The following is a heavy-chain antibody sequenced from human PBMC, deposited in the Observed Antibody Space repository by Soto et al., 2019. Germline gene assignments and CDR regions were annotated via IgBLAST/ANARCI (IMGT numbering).Heavy chain of an antibody. CDR3: ARDGNYDYIWGSYRGVGY. D-gene: IGHD3-16*02. CDR2: ISSSSSYI. J-gene: IGHJ4*02. CDR1: GFTFSSYS. V-gene: IGHV3-21*01. Sequence: EVQLVESGGGLVKPGGSLRLSCAASGFTFSSYSMNWVRQAPGKGLEWVSSISSSSSYIYYADSVKGRFTISRDNAKNSLYLQMNSLRAEDTAVYYCARDGNYDYIWGSYRGVGYWGQGTLVTVSS.